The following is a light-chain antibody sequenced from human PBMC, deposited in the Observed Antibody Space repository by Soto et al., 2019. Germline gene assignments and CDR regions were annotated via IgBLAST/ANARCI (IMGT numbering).Light chain of an antibody. J-gene: IGKJ2*01. CDR3: QQYNTYST. Sequence: DIQMTQSPSTLSASVGDRVTITCRASQSISSWLAWYQLKPGKAPKLLIYKASNLQSGVPSRFSGSGSGTEFTLTISSLQPDDFAPYYCQQYNTYSTFGQGTKLEIK. V-gene: IGKV1-5*03. CDR2: KAS. CDR1: QSISSW.